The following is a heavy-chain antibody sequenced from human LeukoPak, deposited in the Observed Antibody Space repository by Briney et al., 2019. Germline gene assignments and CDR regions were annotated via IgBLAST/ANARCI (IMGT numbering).Heavy chain of an antibody. V-gene: IGHV3-30*03. CDR2: LSYDGNHK. CDR3: ARDYYDSSGYYFGSEYFQH. Sequence: GGSLRLSCAASGFSFSSYDMHWVRQAPGKGLEWVAGLSYDGNHKYSADSVKGRFTISRDNAKNSLYLQMNSLRAEDTAVYYCARDYYDSSGYYFGSEYFQHWGQGTLVTVSS. J-gene: IGHJ1*01. D-gene: IGHD3-22*01. CDR1: GFSFSSYD.